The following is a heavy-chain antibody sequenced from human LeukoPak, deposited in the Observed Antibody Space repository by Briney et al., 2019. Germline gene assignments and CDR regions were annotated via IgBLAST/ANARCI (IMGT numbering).Heavy chain of an antibody. J-gene: IGHJ4*02. D-gene: IGHD3-10*01. V-gene: IGHV1-8*01. CDR3: ARGGFYYGSGSYYPYYFDY. Sequence: ASVKVSCKTSGYTFTSYDINWVRQATGQGLEWMGWMNPNSGNTGYAQKFQGRVTMTRNTSISTAYMELSSLRSEDTAVYYCARGGFYYGSGSYYPYYFDYWGQGTLVTVSS. CDR2: MNPNSGNT. CDR1: GYTFTSYD.